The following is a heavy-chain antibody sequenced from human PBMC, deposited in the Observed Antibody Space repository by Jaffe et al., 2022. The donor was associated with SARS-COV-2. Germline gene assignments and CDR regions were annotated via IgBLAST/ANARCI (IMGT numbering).Heavy chain of an antibody. Sequence: QVTLKESGPVLVKPTETLTLTCTVSGFSLSNARMGVSWIRQPPGKALEWLAHIFSNDEKSYSTSLKSRLTISKDTSKSQVVLTMTNMDPVDTATYYCARFIPGPYYYDSSLNYFDYWGQGTLVTVSS. V-gene: IGHV2-26*01. CDR3: ARFIPGPYYYDSSLNYFDY. D-gene: IGHD3-22*01. CDR1: GFSLSNARMG. J-gene: IGHJ4*02. CDR2: IFSNDEK.